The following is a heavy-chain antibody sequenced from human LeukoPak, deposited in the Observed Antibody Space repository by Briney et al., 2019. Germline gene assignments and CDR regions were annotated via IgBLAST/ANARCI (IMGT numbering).Heavy chain of an antibody. Sequence: PSETLSLTCTVSGGSISSGGYYWSRIRQHPGKGLEWIGYIYYSGSTYYNPSLKSRVTISIDTSKNQFSLKLSSVTAADTAVYYCARARYGGNSDEAFDIWGQGTMVTVSS. D-gene: IGHD4-23*01. V-gene: IGHV4-31*03. CDR2: IYYSGST. J-gene: IGHJ3*02. CDR3: ARARYGGNSDEAFDI. CDR1: GGSISSGGYY.